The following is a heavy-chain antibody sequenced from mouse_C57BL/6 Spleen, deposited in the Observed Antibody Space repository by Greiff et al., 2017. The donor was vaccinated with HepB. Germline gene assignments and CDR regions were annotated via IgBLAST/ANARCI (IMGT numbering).Heavy chain of an antibody. J-gene: IGHJ4*01. D-gene: IGHD2-3*01. CDR2: IYPGDGDT. Sequence: VQLQESGAELVKPGASVKISCKASGYAFSSYWMNWVKQRPGKGLEWIGQIYPGDGDTNYNGKFKGKATLTADKSSSTAYMQLSSLTSEDSAVYFCARWGYDGYLYYYAMDYWGQGTSVTVSS. CDR1: GYAFSSYW. CDR3: ARWGYDGYLYYYAMDY. V-gene: IGHV1-80*01.